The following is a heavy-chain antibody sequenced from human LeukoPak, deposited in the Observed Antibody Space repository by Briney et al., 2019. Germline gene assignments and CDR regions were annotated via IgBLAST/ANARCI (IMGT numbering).Heavy chain of an antibody. Sequence: SETLSLNCTVSGGSISSSSYYWGWIRQPPGKGLKWIGSIYYSGSTYYKPSPKSRVTISVDPSKNQFSLKLSSVTAADTAVYYCARRAARPERYFDYWGQGTLVTVSS. CDR3: ARRAARPERYFDY. J-gene: IGHJ4*02. CDR2: IYYSGST. V-gene: IGHV4-39*01. D-gene: IGHD6-6*01. CDR1: GGSISSSSYY.